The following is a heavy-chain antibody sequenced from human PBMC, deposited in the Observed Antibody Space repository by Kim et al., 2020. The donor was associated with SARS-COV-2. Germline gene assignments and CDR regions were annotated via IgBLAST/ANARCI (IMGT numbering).Heavy chain of an antibody. Sequence: SETLSLTCAVYGGSFSGYYWSWIRQPPGKGLEWIGEINHSGSTNYNPSLKSRVSISVDTSKNQFSLKLSSVTAADTAVYYCAREGPRGYSYGAGIWGQGTMVTVSS. CDR3: AREGPRGYSYGAGI. V-gene: IGHV4-34*01. CDR1: GGSFSGYY. CDR2: INHSGST. J-gene: IGHJ3*02. D-gene: IGHD5-18*01.